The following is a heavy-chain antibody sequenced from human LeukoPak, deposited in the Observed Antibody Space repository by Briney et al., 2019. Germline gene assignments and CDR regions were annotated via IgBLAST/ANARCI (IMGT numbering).Heavy chain of an antibody. Sequence: GGSLRLSXAASGFTFDDYTMHWVRQAPGKGLEWVSLISWDGGSTYYADSVKGRFTISRDNSKNSLYLQMNSLRTEDTALYYCAKGRYDSSGYYFDYWGQGTLVTVSS. D-gene: IGHD3-22*01. CDR3: AKGRYDSSGYYFDY. J-gene: IGHJ4*02. CDR1: GFTFDDYT. CDR2: ISWDGGST. V-gene: IGHV3-43*01.